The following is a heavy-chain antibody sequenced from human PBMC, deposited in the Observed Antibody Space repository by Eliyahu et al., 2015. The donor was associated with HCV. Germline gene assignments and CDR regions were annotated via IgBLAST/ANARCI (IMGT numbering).Heavy chain of an antibody. V-gene: IGHV4-4*07. CDR3: ARGSLSPDV. J-gene: IGHJ6*02. CDR2: IYPSGIT. Sequence: QVQLQESGPGRVKPSETLSLTCTVSGGSLNNYYWXWIRQSAGKGLEWIGRIYPSGITDYNPSLKSRVTMSVDTPKNQFSLKLTSVTAADTAVYYCARGSLSPDVWGQGTTVTVSS. CDR1: GGSLNNYY.